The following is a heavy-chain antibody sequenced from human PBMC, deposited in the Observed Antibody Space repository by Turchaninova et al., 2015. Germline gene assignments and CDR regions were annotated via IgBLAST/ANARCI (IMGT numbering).Heavy chain of an antibody. V-gene: IGHV4-38-2*01. CDR1: GYSISSGFC. Sequence: QVQLQESGPGLVKPSETLSLTCAVSGYSISSGFCWGWVRQPPGKGLEWMGGISHSGSTYYNQSLKSRVPISLNTSKNQFSLELSSVTAADTAVYYCARRGYSSGWSYDYWGQGTLVTVSS. CDR3: ARRGYSSGWSYDY. D-gene: IGHD6-19*01. J-gene: IGHJ4*02. CDR2: ISHSGST.